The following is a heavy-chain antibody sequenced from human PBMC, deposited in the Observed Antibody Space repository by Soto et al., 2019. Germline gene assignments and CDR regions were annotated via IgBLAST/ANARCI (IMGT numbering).Heavy chain of an antibody. J-gene: IGHJ4*02. CDR1: GFTFSSYA. Sequence: GGSLRLSCAASGFTFSSYAMSWVRQAPGKGLEWVSAISGSGGSTYYADSVKGRFTISRDNSKNTLYLQMNILRAEDTAVYYCAKRREMATIRETYFDFWGQGPLGTVCS. CDR2: ISGSGGST. CDR3: AKRREMATIRETYFDF. V-gene: IGHV3-23*01. D-gene: IGHD1-26*01.